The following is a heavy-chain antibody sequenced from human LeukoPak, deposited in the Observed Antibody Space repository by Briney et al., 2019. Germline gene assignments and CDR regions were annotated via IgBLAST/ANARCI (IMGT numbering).Heavy chain of an antibody. CDR3: ARATSSSWYLVYFDY. V-gene: IGHV4-31*11. J-gene: IGHJ4*02. CDR1: GGSISSGLYS. Sequence: SQTLSLTCDVSGGSISSGLYSWSWIRQHPGKGLEWIGYIYYSGSTYYNPSLKSRVTISVDTSKNQFSLKLSSVTAADTAVYYCARATSSSWYLVYFDYWGQGTLVTVSS. CDR2: IYYSGST. D-gene: IGHD6-13*01.